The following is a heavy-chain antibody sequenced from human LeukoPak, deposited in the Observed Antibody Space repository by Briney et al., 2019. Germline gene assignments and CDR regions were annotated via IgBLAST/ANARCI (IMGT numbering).Heavy chain of an antibody. D-gene: IGHD3-10*01. V-gene: IGHV3-15*01. Sequence: SGGSLRLSCAAFGFTFSDAWMSWVRQAPEKGLEWVGRMKSKTDGGTTDYAAPVKGRFTISRDDSKNTLYLQMNSLKTEDSAVYYRTTWFSADDAFDVWGHGTMVTVSS. CDR1: GFTFSDAW. CDR2: MKSKTDGGTT. CDR3: TTWFSADDAFDV. J-gene: IGHJ3*01.